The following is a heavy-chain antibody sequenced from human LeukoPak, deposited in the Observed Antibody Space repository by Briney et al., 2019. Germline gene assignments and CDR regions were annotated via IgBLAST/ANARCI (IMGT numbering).Heavy chain of an antibody. D-gene: IGHD2-2*01. J-gene: IGHJ3*02. V-gene: IGHV1-69*05. CDR3: ASGYCSSTSCSLIAARPDAFDI. Sequence: SVKVSCKASGGTFSSYAISWVGQAPGQGVEWMGGIIPIFGTANYAQKFQGRVTNTTDESTRKAYMELSSLRSEDTAVYYCASGYCSSTSCSLIAARPDAFDIWGQGTVVIVSS. CDR2: IIPIFGTA. CDR1: GGTFSSYA.